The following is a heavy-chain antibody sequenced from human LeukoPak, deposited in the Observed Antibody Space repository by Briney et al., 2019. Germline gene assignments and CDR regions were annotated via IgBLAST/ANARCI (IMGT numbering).Heavy chain of an antibody. CDR3: ARMFYYDSGGYYYYFDY. V-gene: IGHV4-61*08. CDR1: GGSISSGGYS. CDR2: IYYSGST. J-gene: IGHJ4*02. Sequence: SETLSLTCAVSGGSISSGGYSWSWIRQPPGKGLEWIGYIYYSGSTSYTPSLKSRVTISVGTSKNQFSLRLSSVTAADTAVYYCARMFYYDSGGYYYYFDYWSQGTLVTVSS. D-gene: IGHD3-22*01.